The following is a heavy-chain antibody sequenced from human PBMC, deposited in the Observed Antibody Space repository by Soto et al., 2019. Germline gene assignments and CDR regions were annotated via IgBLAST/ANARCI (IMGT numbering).Heavy chain of an antibody. Sequence: SLRLSCAASGFTFSSYSMNWVRQAPGKGLEWVSSISSSSSYIYYADSVKGRFTISRDNAKNSLYLQMNSLRAEDTAVYYCARGSSSWSSGDDWFDPWGQGTLVTVSS. CDR3: ARGSSSWSSGDDWFDP. CDR2: ISSSSSYI. V-gene: IGHV3-21*01. D-gene: IGHD6-13*01. J-gene: IGHJ5*02. CDR1: GFTFSSYS.